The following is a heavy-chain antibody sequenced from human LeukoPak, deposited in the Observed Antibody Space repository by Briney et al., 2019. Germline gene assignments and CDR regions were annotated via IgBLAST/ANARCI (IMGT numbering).Heavy chain of an antibody. CDR2: IWDDGSSK. J-gene: IGHJ4*02. V-gene: IGHV3-33*06. CDR1: GCTFSSYG. D-gene: IGHD1-26*01. Sequence: GRSLRLSCAASGCTFSSYGMHWARQAPGKGLEWVAVIWDDGSSKYYGDSVKGRFTISRDNSKNTLYLQMNSLRAEDTAVYYCAKPTRGSGSFLIDFWGQGTLVTVSS. CDR3: AKPTRGSGSFLIDF.